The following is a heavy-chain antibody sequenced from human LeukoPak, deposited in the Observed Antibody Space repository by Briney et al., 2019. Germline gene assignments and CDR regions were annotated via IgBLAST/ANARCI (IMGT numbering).Heavy chain of an antibody. CDR1: GGSISSSSYY. CDR2: IYYSGST. Sequence: SETLSLTCTVSGGSISSSSYYWGWIRQPPGKGLEWIGSIYYSGSTYYNPSLKSRVTISVDTSKNQFSLKLSSVTAADTAVYYCAGGRIVVVPAALDYWGQGTLVTVSP. J-gene: IGHJ4*02. D-gene: IGHD2-2*01. CDR3: AGGRIVVVPAALDY. V-gene: IGHV4-39*01.